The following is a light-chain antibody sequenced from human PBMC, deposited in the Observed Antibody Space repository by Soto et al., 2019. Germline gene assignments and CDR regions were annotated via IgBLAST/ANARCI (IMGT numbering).Light chain of an antibody. CDR2: GAS. Sequence: EIVLTPSPGTLSLSPGDRSTPSCMASQSVSSGYLAWYQQKRGQAPRLLIYGASSRATGIPDRFSGSGSGTDFTLTISRLEPEDFAVYYCQQYGSSSITFGQGTRLEIK. CDR3: QQYGSSSIT. V-gene: IGKV3-20*01. CDR1: QSVSSGY. J-gene: IGKJ5*01.